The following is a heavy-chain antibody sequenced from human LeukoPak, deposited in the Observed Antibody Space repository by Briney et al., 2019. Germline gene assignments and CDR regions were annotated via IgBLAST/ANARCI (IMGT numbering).Heavy chain of an antibody. V-gene: IGHV3-48*01. CDR3: ARDRPSYGYEFEGGFDY. J-gene: IGHJ4*02. Sequence: ITTIYYADSVKGRFTISRENAKNSVYLQMNSLRAEDTAVYYCARDRPSYGYEFEGGFDYWGQGTLVTVSS. CDR2: ITTI. D-gene: IGHD5-18*01.